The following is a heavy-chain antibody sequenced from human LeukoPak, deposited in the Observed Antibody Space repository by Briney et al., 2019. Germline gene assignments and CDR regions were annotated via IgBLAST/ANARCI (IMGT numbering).Heavy chain of an antibody. CDR1: GFTFSSYG. J-gene: IGHJ4*02. D-gene: IGHD6-19*01. CDR3: ANAGIAVAGTWGIFDY. Sequence: PERSLRLSCAASGFTFSSYGMHWVRQAPGKGLEWVAVISYDGSNKYYADSVKGRFTISRDNSKNTLYLQMNSLRDEDTAVYYCANAGIAVAGTWGIFDYWGQGTLVTVSS. V-gene: IGHV3-30*18. CDR2: ISYDGSNK.